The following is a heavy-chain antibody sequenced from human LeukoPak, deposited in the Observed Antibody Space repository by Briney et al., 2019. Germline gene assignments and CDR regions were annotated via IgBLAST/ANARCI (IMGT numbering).Heavy chain of an antibody. CDR3: ARDSSGWYYFDY. CDR2: ISSSSSYI. J-gene: IGHJ4*02. Sequence: GGSLRLSCAASGFTFSSYSMNWVRQAPGKGLEWVSSISSSSSYIYYADSVKGRFTISRDNAKNSLYLQMNSLRAEDTAVYHCARDSSGWYYFDYWGQGTLVTVSS. CDR1: GFTFSSYS. D-gene: IGHD6-19*01. V-gene: IGHV3-21*01.